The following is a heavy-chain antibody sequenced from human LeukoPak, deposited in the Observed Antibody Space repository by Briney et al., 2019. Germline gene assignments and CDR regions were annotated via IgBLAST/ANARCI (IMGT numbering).Heavy chain of an antibody. D-gene: IGHD3-16*02. V-gene: IGHV1-69*04. CDR2: IIPILDIP. Sequence: KXSXXASGGXFSGYAXSWVRQAPGQGLEWXXXIIPILDIPNYAQKFQGRVTITADKSTSTAYMTLSSLRSEDTAVYYCARDPTLRLGELSLDYWGQGTLVTVSS. CDR3: ARDPTLRLGELSLDY. J-gene: IGHJ4*02. CDR1: GGXFSGYA.